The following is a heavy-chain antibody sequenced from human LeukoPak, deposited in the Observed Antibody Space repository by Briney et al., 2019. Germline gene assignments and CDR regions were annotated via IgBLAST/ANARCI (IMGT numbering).Heavy chain of an antibody. V-gene: IGHV1-24*01. CDR1: GYTLTELS. Sequence: VASVKVSCKVSGYTLTELSMHWVRQAPGKGLEWMGGFDPEDGETIYAQKFQGRVTMTEDTSTDTAYMELSSLRSEDTAVYYCARVKTYYYDSSGYSPFDYWGQGTLVTVSS. D-gene: IGHD3-22*01. CDR3: ARVKTYYYDSSGYSPFDY. J-gene: IGHJ4*02. CDR2: FDPEDGET.